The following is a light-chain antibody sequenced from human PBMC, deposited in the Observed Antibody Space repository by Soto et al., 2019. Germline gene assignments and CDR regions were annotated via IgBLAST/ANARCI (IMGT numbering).Light chain of an antibody. CDR3: LQDYTYPYS. V-gene: IGKV1-6*02. Sequence: AIQMTQSPSSLSANVGDRVAITCRASQGIGNDLGWYQQRPGEAPKLLIYATSTLHSGVPSRFSGSGSGTDFTLTISNLQPEDIATYYCLQDYTYPYSFGQGTKLE. J-gene: IGKJ2*03. CDR2: ATS. CDR1: QGIGND.